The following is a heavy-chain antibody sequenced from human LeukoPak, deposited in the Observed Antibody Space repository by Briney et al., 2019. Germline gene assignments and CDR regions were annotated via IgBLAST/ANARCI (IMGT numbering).Heavy chain of an antibody. V-gene: IGHV3-15*01. Sequence: GGSLRLSCAASGFTFSNAWMSWVRQAPGKGLEWVGRIKSKTDGGTTDYAAPVKGRFTISRDDSKSIAYLQMNSPKTEDTAVYYCTRPAAAYGSGSYYNVVPYWGQGTLVTVSS. CDR2: IKSKTDGGTT. CDR3: TRPAAAYGSGSYYNVVPY. D-gene: IGHD3-10*01. CDR1: GFTFSNAW. J-gene: IGHJ4*02.